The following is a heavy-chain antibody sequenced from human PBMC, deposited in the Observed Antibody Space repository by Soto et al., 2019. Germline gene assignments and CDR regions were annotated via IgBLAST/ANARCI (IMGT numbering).Heavy chain of an antibody. CDR2: INPNSGGT. D-gene: IGHD3-22*01. CDR1: GYTFTGYY. Sequence: GASVKVSCKASGYTFTGYYMHWVRQAPGQGLEWMGWINPNSGGTNYAQKFQGRVTMTRDTSISTAYMEPSRRRSDDTAVYYCARVNCSDSSGGGDYFDYWGQGTLVTVSS. CDR3: ARVNCSDSSGGGDYFDY. V-gene: IGHV1-2*02. J-gene: IGHJ4*02.